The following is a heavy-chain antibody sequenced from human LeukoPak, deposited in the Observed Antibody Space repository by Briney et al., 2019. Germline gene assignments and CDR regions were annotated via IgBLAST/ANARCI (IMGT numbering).Heavy chain of an antibody. D-gene: IGHD1-26*01. CDR3: ATQRATDYFDY. CDR2: IYSGGST. J-gene: IGHJ4*02. Sequence: GGSLRLSCAASGFTVSSNYMSWVRQAPGKGLEWVSVIYSGGSTYYAVSVKGPFTISRDNSKNTLYLQMNSLRAEDTAVYYCATQRATDYFDYWGQGTLVTVSS. V-gene: IGHV3-53*01. CDR1: GFTVSSNY.